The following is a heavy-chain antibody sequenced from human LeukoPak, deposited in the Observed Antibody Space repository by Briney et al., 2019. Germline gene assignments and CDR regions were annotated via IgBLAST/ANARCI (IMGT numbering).Heavy chain of an antibody. V-gene: IGHV1-69-2*01. D-gene: IGHD2-2*01. J-gene: IGHJ3*02. CDR1: GYTFTDYY. CDR3: AAAAYNAFDI. Sequence: ASVKVFCKVSGYTFTDYYMHWVQQAPGKGLEWMGLVDPEDGETIYAEKFQGRVTITADTSTDTAYMELSSLRSEDTAVYYCAAAAYNAFDIWGQGTMVTVSS. CDR2: VDPEDGET.